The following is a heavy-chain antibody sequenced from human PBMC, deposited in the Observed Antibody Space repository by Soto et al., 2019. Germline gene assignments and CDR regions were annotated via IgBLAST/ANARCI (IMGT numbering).Heavy chain of an antibody. V-gene: IGHV4-59*08. J-gene: IGHJ5*02. CDR3: ARQRGVVIGYNWFDP. D-gene: IGHD3-3*01. Sequence: SETLSLTCTVSGGSISSYYWSWIRQPPGKGLEWIGYIYYSGSTNYNPSLKSRVTISVDTSKNQFSLKLSSVTAADTAVYYCARQRGVVIGYNWFDPWGQGTLVTVSS. CDR2: IYYSGST. CDR1: GGSISSYY.